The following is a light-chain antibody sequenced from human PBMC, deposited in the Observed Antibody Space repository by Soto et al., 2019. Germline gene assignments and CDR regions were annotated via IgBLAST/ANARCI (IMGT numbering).Light chain of an antibody. V-gene: IGKV1-5*03. Sequence: DIPMTQSPSTLSASVGDRVTITCRASQSISPWLAWYQQKPGKAPKLLIYKASSLESGVQSRFSGSGSGTEVTLTISSLQPDDFATYYCQQYNSYSEWTFGRGTKVEIK. CDR1: QSISPW. CDR3: QQYNSYSEWT. CDR2: KAS. J-gene: IGKJ1*01.